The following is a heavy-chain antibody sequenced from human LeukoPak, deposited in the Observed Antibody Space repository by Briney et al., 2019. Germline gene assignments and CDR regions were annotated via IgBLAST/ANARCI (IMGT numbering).Heavy chain of an antibody. CDR1: GGSFSGYY. V-gene: IGHV4-34*01. CDR2: INHSGST. D-gene: IGHD6-13*01. CDR3: ARRQQLVRRAGTFDY. Sequence: SETLSLTCAVYGGSFSGYYWSWIRQPPGKGLEWIGEINHSGSTNYNPSLKSRVTISVDTSKNQFSLKLSSVTAADTAVYYCARRQQLVRRAGTFDYWGQGTLVTVSS. J-gene: IGHJ4*02.